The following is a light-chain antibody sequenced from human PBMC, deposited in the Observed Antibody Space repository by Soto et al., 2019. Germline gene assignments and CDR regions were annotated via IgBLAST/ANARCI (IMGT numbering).Light chain of an antibody. J-gene: IGKJ1*01. CDR3: LQDYSYPRT. V-gene: IGKV1-6*01. CDR2: AAS. Sequence: AIQMTQSPSSLSASVGDRVTITCRASQGIRNDLGWYQQKPGKAPKLLIYAASSLQSGVPSRFSGGGSGTDFALTISSLQPEDFAIYYCLQDYSYPRTFGQGTKVEIK. CDR1: QGIRND.